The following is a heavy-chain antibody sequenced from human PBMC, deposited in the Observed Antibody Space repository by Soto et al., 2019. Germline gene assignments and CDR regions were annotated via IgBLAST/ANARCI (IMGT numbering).Heavy chain of an antibody. CDR3: ARDPQRRDGYNFDS. CDR1: GFTFSSYS. CDR2: ISSANAYI. V-gene: IGHV3-21*04. D-gene: IGHD5-12*01. J-gene: IGHJ4*02. Sequence: PGGSLRLSCVASGFTFSSYSVNWVRQAPGMGLEWVSSISSANAYIYYADSVKGRFTISRDNAKKALSLEMNSLRVDDTAVYYCARDPQRRDGYNFDSWGPGTLVTVSS.